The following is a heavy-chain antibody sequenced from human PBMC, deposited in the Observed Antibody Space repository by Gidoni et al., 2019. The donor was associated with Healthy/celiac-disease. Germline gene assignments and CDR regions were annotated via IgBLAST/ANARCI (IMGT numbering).Heavy chain of an antibody. CDR1: GFTFGSYA. D-gene: IGHD4-17*01. CDR2: ISGSGGST. CDR3: AKTALHGYGDSMFRAFDI. V-gene: IGHV3-23*01. J-gene: IGHJ3*02. Sequence: EVQLLESGGGLVQPGGSLRLSCAASGFTFGSYAMSGVRQAPGKGLEWVSAISGSGGSTYYADSVKGRFTISRDNSKNTLYLQMNSLRAEDTAVYYCAKTALHGYGDSMFRAFDIWGQGTMVTVSS.